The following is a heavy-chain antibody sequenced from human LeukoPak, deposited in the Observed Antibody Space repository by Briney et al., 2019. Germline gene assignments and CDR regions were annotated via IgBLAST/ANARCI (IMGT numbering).Heavy chain of an antibody. CDR3: ARRICRGGSCHSIDY. CDR1: GGSFSGYY. CDR2: INHSGST. J-gene: IGHJ4*02. D-gene: IGHD2-15*01. Sequence: SETLSLTCAVYGGSFSGYYWSWIRQPPGKGLEWIGEINHSGSTNYNPSLKSRVTISVDTSKNQFSLKLSSVTAADTAVYYCARRICRGGSCHSIDYWGQGTLVTVSS. V-gene: IGHV4-34*01.